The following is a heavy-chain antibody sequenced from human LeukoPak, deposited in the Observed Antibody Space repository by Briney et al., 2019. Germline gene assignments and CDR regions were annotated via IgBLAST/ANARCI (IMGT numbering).Heavy chain of an antibody. CDR3: ARAANYYDSSGYYPRWFDP. CDR2: ISAYNGNT. D-gene: IGHD3-22*01. J-gene: IGHJ5*02. Sequence: ASVKVSCKASGYTFTSYGISWVRQAPGQGLEWMGWISAYNGNTNYAQKLQGRVTMTRNTSISTAYMELSSLRSEDTAVYYCARAANYYDSSGYYPRWFDPWGQGTLVTVSS. V-gene: IGHV1-18*01. CDR1: GYTFTSYG.